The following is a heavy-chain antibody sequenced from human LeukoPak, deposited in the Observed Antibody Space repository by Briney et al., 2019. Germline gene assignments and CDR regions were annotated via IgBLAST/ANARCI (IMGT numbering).Heavy chain of an antibody. CDR1: GFTVSSND. D-gene: IGHD6-19*01. Sequence: SGGSLRLSCAASGFTVSSNDMNWVRQAPGKGLEWVSVIYSGGSTFSVDSVKGRFTISRDNSKNTLYPQMNSLRAEDTALYYCARGAGAYNYYAMDVWGQGTTVTVSS. CDR3: ARGAGAYNYYAMDV. CDR2: IYSGGST. V-gene: IGHV3-66*01. J-gene: IGHJ6*02.